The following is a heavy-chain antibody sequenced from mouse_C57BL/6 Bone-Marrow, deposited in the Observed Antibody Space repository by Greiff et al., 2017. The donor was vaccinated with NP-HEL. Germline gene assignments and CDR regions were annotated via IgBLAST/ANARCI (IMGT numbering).Heavy chain of an antibody. CDR3: TRSIFVTTVVARYFDV. D-gene: IGHD1-1*01. CDR1: GYTFTDYE. CDR2: IDPETGGT. V-gene: IGHV1-15*01. Sequence: QVQLKQSGPELVKPGASVKMSCKASGYTFTDYEMHWVKQTPVHGLEWIGAIDPETGGTAYNQKFKGKAILTADKSSSTAYMELRSLTSEDSAVYYCTRSIFVTTVVARYFDVWGTGTTVTVSS. J-gene: IGHJ1*03.